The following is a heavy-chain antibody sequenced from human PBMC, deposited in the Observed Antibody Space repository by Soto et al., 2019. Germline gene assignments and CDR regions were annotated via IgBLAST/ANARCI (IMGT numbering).Heavy chain of an antibody. V-gene: IGHV2-5*02. CDR2: IYWDDDK. D-gene: IGHD3-3*01. J-gene: IGHJ4*02. CDR1: GFSLTTSGVG. CDR3: AHRVLRTVFGLVTTTAIYFDF. Sequence: QITLKESGPTVVKPTETLTLTCTFSGFSLTTSGVGVGWVRQSPGKAPEWLALIYWDDDKRYSTSLNSRLIITKDTCKNQVVLTMANVDPADTATYYCAHRVLRTVFGLVTTTAIYFDFWGSGTPVVVSS.